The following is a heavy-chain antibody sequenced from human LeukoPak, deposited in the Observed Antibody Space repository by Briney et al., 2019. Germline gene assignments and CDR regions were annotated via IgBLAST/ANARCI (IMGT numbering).Heavy chain of an antibody. CDR3: ARGLVVVVAATRGMDV. CDR2: IYYTGST. D-gene: IGHD2-15*01. V-gene: IGHV4-59*01. J-gene: IGHJ6*02. Sequence: SETLSLTCTVSGGSISGYYWSWIRQPPGKGLDWLGYIYYTGSTNYNPSLKSRVTISVDTSKNHFSLRLSSVTAADTAVYYCARGLVVVVAATRGMDVWGQGTTVTVSS. CDR1: GGSISGYY.